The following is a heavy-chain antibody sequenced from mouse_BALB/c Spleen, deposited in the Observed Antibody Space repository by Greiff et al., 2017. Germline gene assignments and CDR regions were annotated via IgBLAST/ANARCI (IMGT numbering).Heavy chain of an antibody. CDR3: TRGRGNPMDY. J-gene: IGHJ2*01. V-gene: IGHV1S22*01. D-gene: IGHD2-1*01. Sequence: LQQSGSELVRPGASVKLSCKASGYTFTSYWMNWVKQRPGQGLEWIGNIYPGSGSTNYDEKFKSKATLTVDTSSSTAYMQLSSLTSEDSAVYYCTRGRGNPMDYWGQGTTLTVSS. CDR2: IYPGSGST. CDR1: GYTFTSYW.